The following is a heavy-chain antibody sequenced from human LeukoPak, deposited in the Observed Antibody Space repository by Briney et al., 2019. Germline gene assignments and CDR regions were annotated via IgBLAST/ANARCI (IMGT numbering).Heavy chain of an antibody. CDR2: ISSSSSNI. CDR1: GFTFSTYS. CDR3: ARDPYSGNYGNDYYYYMDV. V-gene: IGHV3-48*01. J-gene: IGHJ6*03. D-gene: IGHD1-26*01. Sequence: GGSLRLSCAASGFTFSTYSMNWVRQAPGKGLEWVSYISSSSSNIYYADSVKGLFTISRDNAKNSLYLQMDSLGPEDTAVYYCARDPYSGNYGNDYYYYMDVWGKGTTVTISS.